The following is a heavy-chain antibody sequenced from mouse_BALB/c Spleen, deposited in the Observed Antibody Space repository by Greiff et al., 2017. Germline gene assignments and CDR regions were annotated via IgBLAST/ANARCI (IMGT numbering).Heavy chain of an antibody. CDR3: TRDKDDGYFPYYAMDY. CDR2: ISSGGSYT. Sequence: DVMLVESGGGLVKPGGSLKLSCAASGFTFSSYTMSWVRQTPEKRLEWVATISSGGSYTYYPDSVKGRFTISRDNAKNTLYLQMSSLKSEDTAMYYCTRDKDDGYFPYYAMDYWGQGTSVTVSS. J-gene: IGHJ4*01. CDR1: GFTFSSYT. V-gene: IGHV5-6-4*01. D-gene: IGHD2-3*01.